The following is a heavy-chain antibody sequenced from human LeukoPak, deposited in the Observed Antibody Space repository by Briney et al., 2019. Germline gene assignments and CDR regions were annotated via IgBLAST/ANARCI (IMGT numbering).Heavy chain of an antibody. D-gene: IGHD3-10*01. J-gene: IGHJ6*03. CDR3: ARGFGELIPPARYYYYYMDV. CDR2: MNPKSGDT. Sequence: ASVKVSCKASGYSFTNYDINWVRQATGQGLEWMGWMNPKSGDTGYSQKFQGRVTITADESTSTAYMELSSLRSEDTAVYYCARGFGELIPPARYYYYYMDVWGKGTTVTISS. V-gene: IGHV1-8*03. CDR1: GYSFTNYD.